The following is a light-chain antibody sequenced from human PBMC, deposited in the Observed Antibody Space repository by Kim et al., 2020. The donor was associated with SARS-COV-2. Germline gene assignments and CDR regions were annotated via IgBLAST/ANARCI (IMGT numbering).Light chain of an antibody. Sequence: SPGEGPTLPSRAGQIVSATYVAWSQRKSGQAPRLLCYGTPSRATGIPDRFIGSGFGTDFTLTIGRLGPEDFAVYYCQQNGTSPRTFGGGTKVDIK. CDR2: GTP. V-gene: IGKV3-20*01. CDR3: QQNGTSPRT. J-gene: IGKJ4*01. CDR1: QIVSATY.